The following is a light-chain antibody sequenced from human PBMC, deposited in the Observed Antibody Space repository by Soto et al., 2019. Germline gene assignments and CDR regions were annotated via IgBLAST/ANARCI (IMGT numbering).Light chain of an antibody. Sequence: DIQMTQSPSTLSASVGDRVSITCRASQRISSWLAWYQQKPGKAPKLLIYGASSLESGVPSRFSGSGSGTEFTLTISSLQPDDFATYYCQQYNTYLTFGGGTKVDIK. CDR3: QQYNTYLT. CDR2: GAS. CDR1: QRISSW. V-gene: IGKV1-5*01. J-gene: IGKJ4*01.